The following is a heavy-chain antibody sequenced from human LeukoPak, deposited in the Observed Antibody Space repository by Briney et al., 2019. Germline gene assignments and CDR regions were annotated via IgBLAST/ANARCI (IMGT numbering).Heavy chain of an antibody. Sequence: GGSLRLSCAASGFIFSDYYMTWIRQAPGQGLVWLSYISSSSTDLYYAESVKGRFTISRDNAKNSLFLQMDSLRAEDTAVYYCARLTMNYDMWSGYVDSWGQGILVTVSS. CDR1: GFIFSDYY. V-gene: IGHV3-11*04. D-gene: IGHD3-3*01. CDR2: ISSSSTDL. J-gene: IGHJ5*01. CDR3: ARLTMNYDMWSGYVDS.